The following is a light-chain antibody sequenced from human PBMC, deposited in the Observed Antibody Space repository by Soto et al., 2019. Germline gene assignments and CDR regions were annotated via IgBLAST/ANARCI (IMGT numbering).Light chain of an antibody. CDR2: DAS. J-gene: IGKJ2*01. Sequence: EIVLTQSPATLSLSPGERATLSCRASQSVSSYLAWYQHKPGQAHRLLIYDASNRATGIPARFSGSGSGTDCTLTISSLEPEDFAVYYCQQRGNWPPLYTFGQGTKLEIK. V-gene: IGKV3-11*01. CDR3: QQRGNWPPLYT. CDR1: QSVSSY.